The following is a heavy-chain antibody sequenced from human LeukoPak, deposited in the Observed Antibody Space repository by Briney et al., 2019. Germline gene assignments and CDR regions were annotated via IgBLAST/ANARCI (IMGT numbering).Heavy chain of an antibody. CDR3: ARGGTGNWFAP. D-gene: IGHD1-1*01. J-gene: IGHJ5*02. V-gene: IGHV4-38-2*01. CDR1: GYSISSGYY. CDR2: SYHSWST. Sequence: SETLSLTCAVSGYSISSGYYWGWIRQPPGKGLDWIGSSYHSWSTYYNPSLKSRVTISVDTTKNQFSMKLSSVTAADTAVSYCARGGTGNWFAPWGQGTLVTVSS.